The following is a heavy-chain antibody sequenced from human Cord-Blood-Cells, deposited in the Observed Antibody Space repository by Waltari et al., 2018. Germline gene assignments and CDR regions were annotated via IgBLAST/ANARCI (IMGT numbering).Heavy chain of an antibody. D-gene: IGHD2-2*01. CDR3: AKESCSSTSCTAYYYYGMDV. V-gene: IGHV3-9*01. J-gene: IGHJ6*02. CDR1: GFTFDDYA. Sequence: GGLVQPGRSLRLSCAASGFTFDDYAMHWVRQAPGKGLEWVSGISWNSGSIGYADSVKGRFTISRDNAKNSLYLQMNSLRAEDTALYYCAKESCSSTSCTAYYYYGMDVWGQGTTVTVSS. CDR2: ISWNSGSI.